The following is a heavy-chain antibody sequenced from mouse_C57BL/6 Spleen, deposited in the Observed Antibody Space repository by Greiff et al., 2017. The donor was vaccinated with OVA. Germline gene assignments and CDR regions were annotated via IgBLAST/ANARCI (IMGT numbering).Heavy chain of an antibody. CDR1: GYTFTDYY. Sequence: VQLQQSGPELVKPGASVKISCKASGYTFTDYYMNWVKQSHGKSLEWIGDINPNNGGTSYNQKFKGKATLTVDKSSSTAYMELRSLTSEDSAVYYCARGGTTVPYAMDYWGQGTSVTVSS. CDR3: ARGGTTVPYAMDY. D-gene: IGHD1-1*01. J-gene: IGHJ4*01. V-gene: IGHV1-26*01. CDR2: INPNNGGT.